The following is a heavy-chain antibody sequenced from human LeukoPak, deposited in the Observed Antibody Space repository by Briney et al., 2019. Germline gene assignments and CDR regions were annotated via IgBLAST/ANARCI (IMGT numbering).Heavy chain of an antibody. Sequence: ASVKVSCKASGYTFTSYDINWVRQATGQGLEWMGWMNPNSGNTGHAQKFQGRVTMTRNTSISTAYMELSSLRSEDTAVYYCASSISGIAVAGYWGQGTLVTVSS. CDR1: GYTFTSYD. D-gene: IGHD6-19*01. CDR2: MNPNSGNT. J-gene: IGHJ4*02. V-gene: IGHV1-8*01. CDR3: ASSISGIAVAGY.